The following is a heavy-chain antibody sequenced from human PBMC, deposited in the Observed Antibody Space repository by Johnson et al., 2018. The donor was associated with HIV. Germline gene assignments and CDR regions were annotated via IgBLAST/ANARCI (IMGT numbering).Heavy chain of an antibody. CDR2: ISYDGSNK. CDR1: GFTFSSYA. V-gene: IGHV3-30-3*02. D-gene: IGHD6-13*01. Sequence: QVQLLESGGGVVQPGRSLRLSCAASGFTFSSYAMHWVRQAPGKGLEWVAVISYDGSNKYYADSVKGRFTISRDHSKNTLYLQMNSLRAEDTAVYYCAKPAAAARDAFDIWGQGTMVTVSS. CDR3: AKPAAAARDAFDI. J-gene: IGHJ3*02.